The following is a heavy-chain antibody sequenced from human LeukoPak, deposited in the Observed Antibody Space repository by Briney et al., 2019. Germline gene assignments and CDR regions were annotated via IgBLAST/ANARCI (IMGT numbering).Heavy chain of an antibody. CDR1: GFTFSSYS. Sequence: PGGSLRLSCAASGFTFSSYSMNWVRQAPGKGLEWVSSISSSSSYIYYADSVKGRFTISRDNAKNSLYLQMNSLRAEDTAVYYCAGPDIVATITGYYYYMDVWGKGTTVTVSS. J-gene: IGHJ6*03. D-gene: IGHD5-12*01. V-gene: IGHV3-21*01. CDR2: ISSSSSYI. CDR3: AGPDIVATITGYYYYMDV.